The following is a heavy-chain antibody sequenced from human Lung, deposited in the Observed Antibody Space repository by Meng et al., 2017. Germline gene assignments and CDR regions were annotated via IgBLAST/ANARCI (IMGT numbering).Heavy chain of an antibody. D-gene: IGHD4-23*01. Sequence: QLQLRESGPGLVKPSETLSLTCTVSGGPISRTGTRGVWIRQPPGKGLEWIWSQCHADDTYYNPSLMGRVTISVDTSKNQVSLKLTSVTAADTSIYYCARHTFSGNPGGIDSWGQGILVTVSS. J-gene: IGHJ4*02. V-gene: IGHV4-39*01. CDR3: ARHTFSGNPGGIDS. CDR2: QCHADDT. CDR1: GGPISRTGTR.